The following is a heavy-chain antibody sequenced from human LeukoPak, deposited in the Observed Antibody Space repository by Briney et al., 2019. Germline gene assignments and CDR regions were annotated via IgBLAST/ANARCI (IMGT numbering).Heavy chain of an antibody. CDR2: MNPNSGNT. J-gene: IGHJ4*02. V-gene: IGHV1-8*01. CDR3: ARSLDHFDY. CDR1: GYTFTSYD. Sequence: ASVKVSCKASGYTFTSYDINWVRQATGQGLEWMGWMNPNSGNTGYAQKFQGRVTMTTDTSTSTAYMELRSLRSDDTAVYCCARSLDHFDYWGQGTPVTVSS.